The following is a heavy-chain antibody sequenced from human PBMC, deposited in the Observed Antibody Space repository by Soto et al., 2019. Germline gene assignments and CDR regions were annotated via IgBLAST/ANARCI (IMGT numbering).Heavy chain of an antibody. D-gene: IGHD3-16*01. CDR3: ARGPLGGRRYYYGMDV. V-gene: IGHV4-34*01. Sequence: QVQLQQWGAGLLKPSETLSLTCAVYGGSFSGYYWSWIRQPPGKGLEWIGEINHSGSTNYNPSLKSRVTRSVDTSKNQFSLKLSSVTAADTAVYYCARGPLGGRRYYYGMDVWGQGTTVTVSS. CDR1: GGSFSGYY. CDR2: INHSGST. J-gene: IGHJ6*02.